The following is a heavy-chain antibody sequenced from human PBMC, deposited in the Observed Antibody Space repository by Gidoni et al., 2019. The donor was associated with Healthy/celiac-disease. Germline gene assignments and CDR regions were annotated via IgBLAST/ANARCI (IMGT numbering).Heavy chain of an antibody. CDR1: GFTFSSYS. CDR3: ARDESGSIDY. Sequence: EVQLVESGGGLVQRGGFLRLSCAGSGFTFSSYSMNWVRQAPGKGLECVSYISSSSSTIYYADSVKGRFTISRDNAKNSLYLQMNSLRAEDTAVYYCARDESGSIDYWGQGTLVTVSS. D-gene: IGHD1-26*01. V-gene: IGHV3-48*01. J-gene: IGHJ4*02. CDR2: ISSSSSTI.